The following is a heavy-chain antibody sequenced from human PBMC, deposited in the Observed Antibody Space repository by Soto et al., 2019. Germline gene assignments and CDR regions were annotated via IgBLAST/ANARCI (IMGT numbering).Heavy chain of an antibody. V-gene: IGHV1-69*13. CDR1: GGTFSSYA. CDR2: IIPIFGTA. Sequence: GASVKVSCKASGGTFSSYAISWVRQAPGQGLEWMGGIIPIFGTANYAQKFQGRVTITADESTSTAYMELSSLRSEDTAVYYCATAYCSGGSCYRYYFDYWGQGTLVTVSS. CDR3: ATAYCSGGSCYRYYFDY. D-gene: IGHD2-15*01. J-gene: IGHJ4*02.